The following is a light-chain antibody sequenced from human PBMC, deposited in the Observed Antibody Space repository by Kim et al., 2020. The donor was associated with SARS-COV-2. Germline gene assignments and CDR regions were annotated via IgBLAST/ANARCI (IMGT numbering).Light chain of an antibody. J-gene: IGLJ2*01. CDR1: SLRSYY. CDR3: NSRDSNDNVV. Sequence: SSELTQDPAVSVALGQTVRITCQGDSLRSYYATWYQQKPGQAPILVIYGKNNRPSGIPDRFSGSSSGNTASLTITGTQAGDEADYYCNSRDSNDNVVFGGATKL. CDR2: GKN. V-gene: IGLV3-19*01.